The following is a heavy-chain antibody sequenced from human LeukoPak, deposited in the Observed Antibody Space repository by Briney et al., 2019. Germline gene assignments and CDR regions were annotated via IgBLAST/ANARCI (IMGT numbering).Heavy chain of an antibody. V-gene: IGHV1-18*01. CDR3: ARAAYCTNGVCSAYYYYGMDV. J-gene: IGHJ6*02. D-gene: IGHD2-8*01. CDR1: GYTFTSYG. Sequence: ASVKVSCKASGYTFTSYGISWVRQAPGQGLEWMGWISAYNGNTNYAQKLQGRVTMTTDTSTSTAYMELRSLRSDDTAVYYCARAAYCTNGVCSAYYYYGMDVWGQGTTVTVSS. CDR2: ISAYNGNT.